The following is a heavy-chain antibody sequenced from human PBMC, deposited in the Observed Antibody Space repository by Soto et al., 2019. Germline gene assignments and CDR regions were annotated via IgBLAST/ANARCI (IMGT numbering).Heavy chain of an antibody. CDR2: IYSGCST. CDR3: SRGSWYSNFDF. V-gene: IGHV3-66*01. J-gene: IGHJ4*02. D-gene: IGHD6-13*01. Sequence: GGSLRLSCAASGFTVSSNYMSWVRQAPGKGLEWVSVIYSGCSTYYADSVKGRFTISRDNSKNTLYLQMNSLRAEDTAVYYCSRGSWYSNFDFWGQGTLVTVSS. CDR1: GFTVSSNY.